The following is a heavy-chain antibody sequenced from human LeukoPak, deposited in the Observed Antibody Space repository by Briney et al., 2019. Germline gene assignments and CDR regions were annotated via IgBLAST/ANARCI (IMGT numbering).Heavy chain of an antibody. V-gene: IGHV4-4*07. CDR1: GGSISSYY. D-gene: IGHD2-21*01. CDR2: IYSGGST. CDR3: ARGPGVISKEAFDI. Sequence: PSETLSLTCTVSGGSISSYYWSWIRQPPGKGLEWIGRIYSGGSTNYDPSLKSRVIMSVDTSKSQFSLKLSSVTAADTAVYYCARGPGVISKEAFDIWGQGTMVTVSS. J-gene: IGHJ3*02.